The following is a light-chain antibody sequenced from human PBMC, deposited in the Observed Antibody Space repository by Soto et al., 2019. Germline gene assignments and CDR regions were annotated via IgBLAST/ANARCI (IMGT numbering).Light chain of an antibody. V-gene: IGKV1-5*01. CDR1: QSISSW. CDR3: QQYNSYSPT. CDR2: DAS. Sequence: DIPMTPSPSTLAASVGGRSAITCRASQSISSWLAWYQQKPGKAPKLLIYDASSLESGVPSRFSGSGSGTEFTLTISSLQPDDFATYYCQQYNSYSPTFGGGTKVDIK. J-gene: IGKJ4*01.